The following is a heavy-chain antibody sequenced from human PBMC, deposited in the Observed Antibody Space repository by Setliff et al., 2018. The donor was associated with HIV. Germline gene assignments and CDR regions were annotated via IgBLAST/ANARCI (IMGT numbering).Heavy chain of an antibody. CDR2: ISATGTTV. D-gene: IGHD1-26*01. J-gene: IGHJ4*02. CDR3: VRDQLRWPERWDFDF. V-gene: IGHV3-23*01. Sequence: QPGGSLRLSCAASGVSFNNYAMSWVRQAPGEGLEWLSYISATGTTVSYADSVRGRFIISRDSVKSELYLQMKSLRVEDTALYYCVRDQLRWPERWDFDFWGQGTLVTVSS. CDR1: GVSFNNYA.